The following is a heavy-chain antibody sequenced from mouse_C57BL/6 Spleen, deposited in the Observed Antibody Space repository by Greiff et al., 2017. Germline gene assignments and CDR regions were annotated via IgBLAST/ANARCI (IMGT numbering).Heavy chain of an antibody. D-gene: IGHD3-2*02. J-gene: IGHJ3*01. CDR2: ISYDGSN. V-gene: IGHV3-6*01. CDR1: GYSITSGYY. CDR3: AREGDSSD. Sequence: DVQLQESGPGLVKPSQSLSLTCSVTGYSITSGYYWNWIRQFPGNKLEWMGYISYDGSNNYNPSLKNRISITRDTSKNQFFLKLNSVTTEDTATYYCAREGDSSDWGQGTLVTVSA.